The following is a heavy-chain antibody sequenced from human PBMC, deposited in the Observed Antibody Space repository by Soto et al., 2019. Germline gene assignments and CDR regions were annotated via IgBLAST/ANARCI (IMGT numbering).Heavy chain of an antibody. CDR1: GFTFSFYA. Sequence: EVQLLESGGGLVQPGGSLRLSCAASGFTFSFYAMSWVRQAPGKGLEWVSAISGSGDSTYYADSVKGRFTISRDNSKNTLYLQMNSLRAEDTAVYYCAKVHSSGWHYHDTFDIWGQGTMVTVSS. J-gene: IGHJ3*02. V-gene: IGHV3-23*01. D-gene: IGHD6-19*01. CDR2: ISGSGDST. CDR3: AKVHSSGWHYHDTFDI.